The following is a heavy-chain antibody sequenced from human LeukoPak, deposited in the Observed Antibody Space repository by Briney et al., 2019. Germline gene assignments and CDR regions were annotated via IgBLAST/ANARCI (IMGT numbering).Heavy chain of an antibody. V-gene: IGHV4-38-2*02. CDR3: ARGYSSSWYPNWFDP. J-gene: IGHJ5*02. Sequence: PSETLSLTCTVSGYSISSGYYWGLIRQPPGKGLEWIGRIYHSGSSYYNPSLNSRVTISVDTSKNQFSLKLSSVTAADTAVYYCARGYSSSWYPNWFDPWGQGTLVTVSS. CDR1: GYSISSGYY. D-gene: IGHD6-13*01. CDR2: IYHSGSS.